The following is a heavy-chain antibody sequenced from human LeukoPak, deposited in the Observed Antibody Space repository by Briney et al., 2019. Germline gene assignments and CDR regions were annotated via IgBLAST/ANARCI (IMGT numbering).Heavy chain of an antibody. V-gene: IGHV4-39*07. CDR1: GDSISSSSSY. J-gene: IGHJ4*02. CDR3: ARDKGPRYSYGYVY. CDR2: IYYSGST. D-gene: IGHD5-18*01. Sequence: PSETLSLTCTVSGDSISSSSSYWGWIRQPPGEGLEWIGSIYYSGSTYYNTSLKSRVTISVDTSKNQFSLKLSSVTAADTAVYYCARDKGPRYSYGYVYWGQGTLVTVSS.